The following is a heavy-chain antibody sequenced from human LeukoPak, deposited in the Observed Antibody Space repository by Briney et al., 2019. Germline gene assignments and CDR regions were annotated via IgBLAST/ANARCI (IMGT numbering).Heavy chain of an antibody. J-gene: IGHJ4*02. CDR1: GYSISSGYY. CDR2: IYHSGST. V-gene: IGHV4-38-2*01. D-gene: IGHD1-26*01. Sequence: SETLSLTCAVSGYSISSGYYWGWIRQPPGKGLEWIGSIYHSGSTYYNPSLKSRVTISEDTSKNQFSLKMSSVTAADPAVYYCARSYSGSYLTPFDYWGQGTLVTVSS. CDR3: ARSYSGSYLTPFDY.